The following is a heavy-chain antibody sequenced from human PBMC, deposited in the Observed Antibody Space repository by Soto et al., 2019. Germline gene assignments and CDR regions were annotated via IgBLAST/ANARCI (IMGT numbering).Heavy chain of an antibody. Sequence: KASETLSLTCTVSGGSISSYYWSWIRQPPGKGLEWIGYIYYSGSTNYNPSLKSRVTISVDTSKNQFSLKLSSVTAADTAVYYCATSHPYDFWSGPPNPHYYYCMDVWGKGTTVTVSS. CDR1: GGSISSYY. J-gene: IGHJ6*03. CDR2: IYYSGST. CDR3: ATSHPYDFWSGPPNPHYYYCMDV. V-gene: IGHV4-59*01. D-gene: IGHD3-3*01.